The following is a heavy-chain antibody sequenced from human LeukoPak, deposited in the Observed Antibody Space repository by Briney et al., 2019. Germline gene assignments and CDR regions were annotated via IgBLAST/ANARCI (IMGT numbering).Heavy chain of an antibody. CDR3: AKDFISFNGVYDCFEF. CDR2: IGSSET. V-gene: IGHV3-23*01. J-gene: IGHJ4*02. Sequence: GGSLRLSCAASGFSFNTHSMSWVRQVPGKGPEWVATIGSSETFYPPSVKSRFTISRDDSKNTLYLQMNSLRAEDTAIYYCAKDFISFNGVYDCFEFWGRGTQVTVSS. CDR1: GFSFNTHS. D-gene: IGHD3-16*01.